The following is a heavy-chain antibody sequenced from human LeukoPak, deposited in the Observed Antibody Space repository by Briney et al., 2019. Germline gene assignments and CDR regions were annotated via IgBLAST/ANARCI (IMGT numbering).Heavy chain of an antibody. CDR2: IYYSGKT. D-gene: IGHD5-18*01. CDR1: GGSISSSSSSSYY. Sequence: SETLSLTCSVSGGSISSSSSSSYYWGWIRQPPGKGLEWIGSIYYSGKTYYNPSLKSRVTISLDTSKNQFSLELSSVTAADTAVYYCARRPGRNTYGYWFDPWGQGTLVTVSS. CDR3: ARRPGRNTYGYWFDP. J-gene: IGHJ5*02. V-gene: IGHV4-39*01.